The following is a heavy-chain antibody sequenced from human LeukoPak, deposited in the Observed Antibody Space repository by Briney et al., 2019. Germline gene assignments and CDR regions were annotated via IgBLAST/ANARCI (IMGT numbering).Heavy chain of an antibody. CDR1: GFTFSSYA. Sequence: GGSLRLSCAASGFTFSSYAMHWVRQAPGKGLEWVAVISYDGSNKYYADSVKGRFTISRDNSKNTLYLQMSSLRAEDTAVYYCARDQYYYGSGSGVDPWGQGTLVTVSS. V-gene: IGHV3-30*04. CDR2: ISYDGSNK. J-gene: IGHJ5*02. CDR3: ARDQYYYGSGSGVDP. D-gene: IGHD3-10*01.